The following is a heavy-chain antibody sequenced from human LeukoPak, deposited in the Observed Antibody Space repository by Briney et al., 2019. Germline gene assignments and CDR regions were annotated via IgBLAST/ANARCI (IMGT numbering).Heavy chain of an antibody. Sequence: GGSLRLSCAASGFTFSSYGMHWVRQAPGKGLEWVAVIWYDGSNKYYADSVKGRFTISRDNSKNTLYLQMNSLRAEDTAVYYCARGPARFGELGYGMDVWGQGTTVTVSS. CDR2: IWYDGSNK. CDR3: ARGPARFGELGYGMDV. V-gene: IGHV3-33*01. J-gene: IGHJ6*02. CDR1: GFTFSSYG. D-gene: IGHD3-10*01.